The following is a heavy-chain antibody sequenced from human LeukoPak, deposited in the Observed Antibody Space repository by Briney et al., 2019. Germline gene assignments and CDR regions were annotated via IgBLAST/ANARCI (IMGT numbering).Heavy chain of an antibody. CDR3: ARDLAPYDFWSGYYNVGNAFDI. D-gene: IGHD3-3*01. CDR2: ISAYNGNT. J-gene: IGHJ3*02. CDR1: GYTFTSYG. V-gene: IGHV1-18*01. Sequence: GASVKVSCKASGYTFTSYGISWVRQAPGQGLEWMGWISAYNGNTNYAQKLQGRVTMTTDTSTSTAYMELRSLRSDDTAVYYCARDLAPYDFWSGYYNVGNAFDIWGQGTMVTVSS.